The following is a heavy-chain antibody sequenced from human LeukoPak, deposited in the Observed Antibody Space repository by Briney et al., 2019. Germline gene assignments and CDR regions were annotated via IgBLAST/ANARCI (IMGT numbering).Heavy chain of an antibody. J-gene: IGHJ4*02. Sequence: ALVKVSCKASGYTFTDYFMHWVRQAPGQGLEWMGGINPNSGGTNYAQRFQGRVTMTRDTSISTVYMELSRLTSDDTAVYYCARGDGSGRYCIEYWGQGTLVAVAS. V-gene: IGHV1-2*02. CDR1: GYTFTDYF. D-gene: IGHD3-10*01. CDR3: ARGDGSGRYCIEY. CDR2: INPNSGGT.